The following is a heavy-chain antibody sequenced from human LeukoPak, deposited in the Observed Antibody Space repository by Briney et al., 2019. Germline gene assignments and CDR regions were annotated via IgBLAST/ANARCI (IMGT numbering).Heavy chain of an antibody. J-gene: IGHJ4*02. CDR1: GGSISSSSYW. CDR2: LYSSGST. CDR3: ARGRRGPYDY. V-gene: IGHV4-39*07. D-gene: IGHD3/OR15-3a*01. Sequence: PSETLSLTCTVSGGSISSSSYWWAWIRQPPGKGLEWIGTLYSSGSTFYSPSLKSRVTISVDTSKNQFSLKLSSVTAADTAVYYCARGRRGPYDYWGQGTLVTVSS.